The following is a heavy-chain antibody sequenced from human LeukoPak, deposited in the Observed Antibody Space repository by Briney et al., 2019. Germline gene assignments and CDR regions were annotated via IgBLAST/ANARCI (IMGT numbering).Heavy chain of an antibody. J-gene: IGHJ6*02. CDR3: ARDRHCANGVCHSPPGMDV. CDR1: GFTFSRYA. V-gene: IGHV3-33*08. D-gene: IGHD2-8*01. Sequence: GGSLRLSCAVSGFTFSRYAMHWVRQAPGKGLEWVADIWFDGKNEHFADSVKGRFTISRDNSKNTMYLQINSLRAEDTAVYYCARDRHCANGVCHSPPGMDVWGQGTTVTVSS. CDR2: IWFDGKNE.